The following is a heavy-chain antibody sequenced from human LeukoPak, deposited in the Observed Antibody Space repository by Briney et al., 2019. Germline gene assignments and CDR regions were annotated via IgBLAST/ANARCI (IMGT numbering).Heavy chain of an antibody. J-gene: IGHJ4*02. CDR2: IYSGGST. CDR1: GGSISSYY. V-gene: IGHV3-53*01. Sequence: HPSETLSLTCTVSGGSISSYYWSWIRQPPGKGLERVSVIYSGGSTYYADSVKGRFTISRDNSKNTLYLQMNSLRAEDTAVYYCARAEGSGYYYDSSGYYHDYWGQGTLVTVSS. D-gene: IGHD3-22*01. CDR3: ARAEGSGYYYDSSGYYHDY.